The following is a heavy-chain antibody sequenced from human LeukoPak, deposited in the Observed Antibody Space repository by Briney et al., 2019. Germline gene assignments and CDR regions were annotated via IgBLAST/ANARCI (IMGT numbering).Heavy chain of an antibody. J-gene: IGHJ4*02. CDR1: GLTFDDYG. CDR2: INWNGGST. D-gene: IGHD6-13*01. CDR3: ARGTLKAAATDFDY. V-gene: IGHV3-20*04. Sequence: PGGSLRLSCAASGLTFDDYGMSWVRQAPGKGLEWVSGINWNGGSTGYADSVKGRFTISRDNAKNSLYLQMNSLRAEATALYYCARGTLKAAATDFDYWGQGTLVTVSS.